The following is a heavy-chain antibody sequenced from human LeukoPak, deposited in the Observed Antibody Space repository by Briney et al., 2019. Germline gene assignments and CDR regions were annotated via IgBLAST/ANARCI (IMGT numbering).Heavy chain of an antibody. Sequence: GGSLRLSCAASGFTFSSYSMNWVRQTPEKGLEWVSYIGSSGVTKYYADSVKGRFIISRDNAKNSLFLQMNSLRDDDTAVYFCARKLALWGQGTLVTVSS. CDR3: ARKLAL. CDR2: IGSSGVTK. V-gene: IGHV3-48*02. CDR1: GFTFSSYS. J-gene: IGHJ4*02.